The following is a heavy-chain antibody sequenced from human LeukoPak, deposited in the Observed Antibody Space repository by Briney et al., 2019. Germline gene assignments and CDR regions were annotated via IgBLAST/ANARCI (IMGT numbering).Heavy chain of an antibody. CDR3: AREIPWYCSSTSCSGWFDP. Sequence: ASVKVSCKASGYTFTSYDINWVRQATGQGLEWMGWMNPNSGNTGYAQKFQGRVTMTRNTSISTAYMELSSLRSEDTAVYYCAREIPWYCSSTSCSGWFDPWGQGTLVTVSS. CDR1: GYTFTSYD. J-gene: IGHJ5*02. CDR2: MNPNSGNT. V-gene: IGHV1-8*01. D-gene: IGHD2-2*01.